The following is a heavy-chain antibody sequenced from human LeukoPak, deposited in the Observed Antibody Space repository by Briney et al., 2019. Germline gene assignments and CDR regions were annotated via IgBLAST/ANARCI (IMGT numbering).Heavy chain of an antibody. Sequence: GGSLRLSCAASGFTFRIYGMNWVRRAPGKGAEWVSYISSGSDTIYYADSAKGRFTMSRDNAKNSLFLQLNSLRAEDTAVYYCARATRNGYDSWGQGTLVAVSS. CDR3: ARATRNGYDS. CDR1: GFTFRIYG. J-gene: IGHJ4*02. CDR2: ISSGSDTI. V-gene: IGHV3-48*04. D-gene: IGHD5-24*01.